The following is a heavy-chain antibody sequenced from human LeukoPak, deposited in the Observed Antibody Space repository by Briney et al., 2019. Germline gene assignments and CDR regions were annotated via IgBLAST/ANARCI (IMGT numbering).Heavy chain of an antibody. CDR2: IYYSGST. CDR3: ARDTLWFGEPKDV. V-gene: IGHV4-59*01. D-gene: IGHD3-10*01. Sequence: SETLSLTCTVSGGSISSYYWSWIRQPPGKGLEWIGYIYYSGSTHYNPSLKSRVTISVDTSKNQFSLKLRSVTAADTAVYYCARDTLWFGEPKDVWGKGTTVTVSS. CDR1: GGSISSYY. J-gene: IGHJ6*04.